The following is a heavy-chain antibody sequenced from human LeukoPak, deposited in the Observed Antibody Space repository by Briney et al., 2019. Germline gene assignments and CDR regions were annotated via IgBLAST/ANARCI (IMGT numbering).Heavy chain of an antibody. V-gene: IGHV3-48*03. Sequence: GGSLRLSCAASGFTFTSFEMNWVRQAPGKGLEWVSYISSSGSTLYYADSVKGRFTISRDNAKNSLYLQMNSLRAEDTAVYYCARDRARSKDYWGQGTLVTVSS. CDR2: ISSSGSTL. CDR3: ARDRARSKDY. D-gene: IGHD2-2*01. CDR1: GFTFTSFE. J-gene: IGHJ4*02.